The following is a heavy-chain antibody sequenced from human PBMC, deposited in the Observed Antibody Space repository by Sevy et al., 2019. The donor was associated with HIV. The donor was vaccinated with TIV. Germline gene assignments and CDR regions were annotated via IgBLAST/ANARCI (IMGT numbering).Heavy chain of an antibody. CDR3: VGQKLKYMSGWHYLDY. CDR2: INYSGIT. CDR1: GASIRSSGYY. Sequence: SETLSLTCTVSGASIRSSGYYWGWIRQPPGKGLEWIASINYSGITFHNPSLKSRVTISADMSKNQFSLRLSSVTAADSSTYFCVGQKLKYMSGWHYLDYWGQGTVVTVSS. V-gene: IGHV4-39*01. D-gene: IGHD6-25*01. J-gene: IGHJ4*02.